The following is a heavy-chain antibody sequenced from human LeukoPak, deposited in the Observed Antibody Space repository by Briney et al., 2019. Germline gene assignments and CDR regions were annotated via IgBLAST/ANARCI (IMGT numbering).Heavy chain of an antibody. J-gene: IGHJ5*02. CDR3: ARHSTADRREFDP. D-gene: IGHD6-6*01. CDR1: GDSLSNIAYY. CDR2: VYHNGRT. V-gene: IGHV4-39*01. Sequence: SETLSLTCTVSGDSLSNIAYYWGWTRQPPGRGLELIGTVYHNGRTYYNPSLKSRVTIAVDTSKNQFSLELSSVTAADTAVYFCARHSTADRREFDPWGQGTLVTVSS.